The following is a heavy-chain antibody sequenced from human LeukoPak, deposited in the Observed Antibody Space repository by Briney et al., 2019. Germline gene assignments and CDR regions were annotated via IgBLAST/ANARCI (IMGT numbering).Heavy chain of an antibody. CDR3: ARGAPYCSGGSCMYYFDY. Sequence: GGSLRLSCAASGFTFSSYSMNWVRQAPGKGLEWVSSISSSSSHIYYADSVKGRFTISRDNAKNSLYLQMNSLRAEDTAVYYCARGAPYCSGGSCMYYFDYWGQGTLVTVSS. V-gene: IGHV3-21*01. CDR1: GFTFSSYS. CDR2: ISSSSSHI. J-gene: IGHJ4*02. D-gene: IGHD2-15*01.